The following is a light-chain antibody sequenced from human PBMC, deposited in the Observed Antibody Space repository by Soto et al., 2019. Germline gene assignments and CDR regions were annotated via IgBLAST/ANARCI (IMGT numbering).Light chain of an antibody. V-gene: IGKV3-20*01. CDR1: QSVTSSF. Sequence: ENVLTQSPGTLSLSPGERATLSCRASQSVTSSFFAWYQQKPGQAPRLLIYGVSSRATGIPDRFSGSGSGTDFTLTISRLEPEDFAMYYCQQYSTLPHTFGQGTSLEVK. CDR3: QQYSTLPHT. J-gene: IGKJ2*01. CDR2: GVS.